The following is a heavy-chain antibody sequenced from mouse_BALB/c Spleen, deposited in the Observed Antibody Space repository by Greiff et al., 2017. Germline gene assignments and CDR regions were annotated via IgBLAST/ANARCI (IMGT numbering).Heavy chain of an antibody. D-gene: IGHD4-1*01. CDR2: ISTYYGDA. CDR1: GYTFTDYA. Sequence: VQLQQSGAELVRPGVSVKISCKGSGYTFTDYAMHWVKQSHAKSLEWIGVISTYYGDASYNQKFKGKATMTVDKSSSTAYMELARLTSEDSAIYYCAREKRSGNAMDYWGQGTSVTVSS. CDR3: AREKRSGNAMDY. V-gene: IGHV1S137*01. J-gene: IGHJ4*01.